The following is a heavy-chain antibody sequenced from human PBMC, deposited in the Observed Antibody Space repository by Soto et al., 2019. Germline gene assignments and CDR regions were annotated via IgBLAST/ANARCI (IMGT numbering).Heavy chain of an antibody. D-gene: IGHD1-26*01. CDR3: AGGNRYSGSCLAY. CDR2: ISSSSSTI. J-gene: IGHJ4*02. Sequence: GGSLRLSCAASGFTFSSYSMNWVRQAPGKGLEWVSYISSSSSTIYYADSVKGRFTISRDNAKNSLYLQMNSLRDEDTAVYYCAGGNRYSGSCLAYWGQGTLVTVSS. CDR1: GFTFSSYS. V-gene: IGHV3-48*02.